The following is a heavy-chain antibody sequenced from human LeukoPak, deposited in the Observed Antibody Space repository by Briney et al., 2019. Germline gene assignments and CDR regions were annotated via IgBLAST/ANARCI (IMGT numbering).Heavy chain of an antibody. CDR3: ASVRTAMVTSDY. Sequence: SETLSLTCAVYGGSFSGYYWSWIRQPPGKGLEWIGEINHSGSTNYNPSLKSRVTISVDTSKNQFSLKLSSVTAADTAVYYCASVRTAMVTSDYWGQGTLVTVSS. CDR1: GGSFSGYY. CDR2: INHSGST. J-gene: IGHJ4*02. V-gene: IGHV4-34*01. D-gene: IGHD5-18*01.